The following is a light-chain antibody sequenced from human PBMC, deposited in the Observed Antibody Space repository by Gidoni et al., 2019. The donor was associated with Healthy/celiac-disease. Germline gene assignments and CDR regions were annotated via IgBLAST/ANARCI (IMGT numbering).Light chain of an antibody. Sequence: QSVLTQPPSASGTPGPRVTISCSGCSSNIGSNTVNCYQQLPGTAPKLLIYSNNQRPSGVPDRFSGSKSGTSASLAISGLQSEDEADYYCAAWDDSLNGVVFGGGTKLTVL. J-gene: IGLJ2*01. CDR3: AAWDDSLNGVV. CDR2: SNN. V-gene: IGLV1-44*01. CDR1: SSNIGSNT.